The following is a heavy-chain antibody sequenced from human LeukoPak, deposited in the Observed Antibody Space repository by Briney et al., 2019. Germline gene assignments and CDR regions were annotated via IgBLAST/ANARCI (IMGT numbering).Heavy chain of an antibody. D-gene: IGHD3-10*01. V-gene: IGHV3-7*01. Sequence: GGSLRLSCAASGFTFSSYEMNWVRQAPGKGLEWVANIRQDGSEKYYVDSVKGRFTISRDIAKQSVFLQMNSLTVEDTAVYYCARLSAMVRGPEDIFYFEYWGLGTLVTVSS. J-gene: IGHJ4*02. CDR1: GFTFSSYE. CDR2: IRQDGSEK. CDR3: ARLSAMVRGPEDIFYFEY.